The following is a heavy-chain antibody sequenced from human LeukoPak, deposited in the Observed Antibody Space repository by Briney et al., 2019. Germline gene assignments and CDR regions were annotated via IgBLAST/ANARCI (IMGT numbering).Heavy chain of an antibody. Sequence: GGSLRLSCAASGFTFSSYWMHWVRQAPGKGLVWVSRINSDGSSTSYADSVKGRFTISRDNSRNTLYLQMNSLRADDTAVYYCARWFWSSTGSYYDYWGQGTLVTVSS. CDR2: INSDGSST. CDR1: GFTFSSYW. D-gene: IGHD2-2*01. CDR3: ARWFWSSTGSYYDY. V-gene: IGHV3-74*01. J-gene: IGHJ4*02.